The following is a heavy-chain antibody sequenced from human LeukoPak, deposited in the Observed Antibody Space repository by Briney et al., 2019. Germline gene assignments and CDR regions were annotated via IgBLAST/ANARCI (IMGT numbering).Heavy chain of an antibody. D-gene: IGHD4-11*01. J-gene: IGHJ1*01. V-gene: IGHV3-21*01. Sequence: GGSLRLSCVASGFTFSLYNMNWVRQAPGKGLEWVSSISGSDNYIFYADSVKGRFTISRDNAKNSLFLLMDSLRAEDTAVYYCARDEGLPAEYFQHWGQGTLVTVSS. CDR1: GFTFSLYN. CDR2: ISGSDNYI. CDR3: ARDEGLPAEYFQH.